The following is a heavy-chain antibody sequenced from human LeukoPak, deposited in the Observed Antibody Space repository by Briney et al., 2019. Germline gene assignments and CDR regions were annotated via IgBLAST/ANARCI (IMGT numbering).Heavy chain of an antibody. CDR3: ARGGDYGLL. Sequence: GGPLRLSCAASGLTVSSNYMSWVRQAPGKGLEWVSTIYSGGSTYYANSVKGRFTISRDISKNTLYLQMNSLSTEDTATYYCARGGDYGLLWGQGTLVSVSS. CDR2: IYSGGST. V-gene: IGHV3-53*01. CDR1: GLTVSSNY. D-gene: IGHD4/OR15-4a*01. J-gene: IGHJ4*02.